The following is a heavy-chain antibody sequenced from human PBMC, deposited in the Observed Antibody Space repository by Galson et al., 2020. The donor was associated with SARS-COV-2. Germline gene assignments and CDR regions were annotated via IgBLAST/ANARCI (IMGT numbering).Heavy chain of an antibody. V-gene: IGHV4-31*11. J-gene: IGHJ6*03. Sequence: SETLSLTCAVSGVSISRHTYFWTWIRHLPGKGLEWLGYIDYGGNFYSNPSLRSRVSMSVDTSQNQFSLSLTSVTAADTAVYYCARECKTQSGDYMYMDVWGKGTTVTVS. CDR2: IDYGGNF. D-gene: IGHD4-17*01. CDR3: ARECKTQSGDYMYMDV. CDR1: GVSISRHTYF.